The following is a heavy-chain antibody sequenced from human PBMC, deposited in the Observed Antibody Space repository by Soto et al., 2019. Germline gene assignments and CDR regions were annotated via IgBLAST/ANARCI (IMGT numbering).Heavy chain of an antibody. D-gene: IGHD3-16*02. CDR2: IYPCDSDT. CDR1: GYTVTSYA. Sequence: KVSCKASGYTVTSYAMHWVRQAPGQRLEWMGIIYPCDSDTRYSPALQGQVTISADKSIRTAYLQWSSLKASDTAMYYCARSRVITFGGVIVIPDYFDYWGQGTLVTVSS. V-gene: IGHV5-51*01. J-gene: IGHJ4*02. CDR3: ARSRVITFGGVIVIPDYFDY.